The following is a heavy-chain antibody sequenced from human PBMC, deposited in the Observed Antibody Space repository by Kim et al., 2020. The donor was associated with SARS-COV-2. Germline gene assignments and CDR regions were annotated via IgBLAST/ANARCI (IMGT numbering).Heavy chain of an antibody. CDR2: IYPGDSDT. J-gene: IGHJ3*02. CDR1: GYSFTSYW. CDR3: ARSPGRWNDPDAFDI. D-gene: IGHD1-1*01. V-gene: IGHV5-51*01. Sequence: GESLKISCKGSGYSFTSYWIGWVRQMPGKGLEWMGIIYPGDSDTRYSPSFQGQVTISADKSISTAYLQWSSLKASDTAMYYCARSPGRWNDPDAFDIWGQGTIVTVSS.